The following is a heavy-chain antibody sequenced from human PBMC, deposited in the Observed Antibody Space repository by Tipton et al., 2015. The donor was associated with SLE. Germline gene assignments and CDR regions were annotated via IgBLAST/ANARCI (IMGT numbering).Heavy chain of an antibody. CDR3: ARVRYNSGWELDV. Sequence: TLSLTCTVSGGSISSQYWNWIRQPAGKGLEWIGRIHASGSSSYNPSLKSRVSMSVDRSKNQLSLKLASVTAADTAIYYCARVRYNSGWELDVWGQGTTVTVSS. CDR1: GGSISSQY. V-gene: IGHV4-4*07. CDR2: IHASGSS. J-gene: IGHJ6*02. D-gene: IGHD5-12*01.